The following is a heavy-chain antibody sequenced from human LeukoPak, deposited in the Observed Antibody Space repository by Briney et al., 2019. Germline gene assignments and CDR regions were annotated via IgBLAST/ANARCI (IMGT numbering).Heavy chain of an antibody. J-gene: IGHJ4*02. CDR3: AKDPYSSGWYGY. D-gene: IGHD6-19*01. Sequence: GGSLRLSCAASGFTFSSYSMNWVRQAPGKGLEWVSAISGSGGSTYYADSVKGRFTISRDNSKNTLYLQMNSLRAEDTAVYYCAKDPYSSGWYGYWGQGTLVTVSS. CDR2: ISGSGGST. CDR1: GFTFSSYS. V-gene: IGHV3-23*01.